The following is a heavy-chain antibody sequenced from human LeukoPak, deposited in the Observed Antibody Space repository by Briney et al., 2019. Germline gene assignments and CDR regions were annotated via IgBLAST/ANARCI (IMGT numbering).Heavy chain of an antibody. V-gene: IGHV4-34*01. CDR1: GGSFGGYY. D-gene: IGHD6-13*01. CDR2: INHSGST. J-gene: IGHJ4*02. Sequence: TSETLSLTCAVYGGSFGGYYWSWIRQPPGKGLEWIGEINHSGSTNYNPSLKSRVTISVDASKNQFSLKLSSVTAADTAVYYCARGRRIAAAAALRPFDYWGQGTLVTVSS. CDR3: ARGRRIAAAAALRPFDY.